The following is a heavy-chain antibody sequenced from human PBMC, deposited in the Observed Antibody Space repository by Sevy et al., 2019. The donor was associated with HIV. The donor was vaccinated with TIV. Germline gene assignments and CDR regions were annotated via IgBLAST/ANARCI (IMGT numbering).Heavy chain of an antibody. CDR1: GGSIRSSHW. CDR2: IYYSGSR. D-gene: IGHD3-10*01. Sequence: SETLSLTCAVSGGSIRSSHWRSWVRQSPGKGLEWIGEIYYSGSRNYNPSLKSRLTISVDTSNNLFSLRLSSVTAADTAVYYCAREEYLYGSGTYGYGMDVWGQGTTVTVSS. CDR3: AREEYLYGSGTYGYGMDV. V-gene: IGHV4-4*02. J-gene: IGHJ6*02.